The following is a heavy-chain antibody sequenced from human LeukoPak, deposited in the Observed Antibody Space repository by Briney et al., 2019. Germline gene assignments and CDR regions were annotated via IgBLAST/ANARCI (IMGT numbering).Heavy chain of an antibody. CDR1: GFTFSRYA. CDR3: AKDPGCSSTSCYPRGPVDY. Sequence: GVSVRLSCAASGFTFSRYAMIWLRQAPPKGLEGVSSVSDCGGSTYYADSVRGRFTNSRDNSRNTLYLQMTSMRAEDTAVYYCAKDPGCSSTSCYPRGPVDYWGQGTLVTVSS. CDR2: VSDCGGST. V-gene: IGHV3-23*01. J-gene: IGHJ4*02. D-gene: IGHD2-2*01.